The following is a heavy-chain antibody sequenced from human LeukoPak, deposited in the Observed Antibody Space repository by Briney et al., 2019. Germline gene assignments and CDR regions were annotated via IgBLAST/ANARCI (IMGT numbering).Heavy chain of an antibody. CDR3: ARDSGTTGEVKFDP. CDR2: IYYSGST. D-gene: IGHD3-10*01. V-gene: IGHV4-59*12. Sequence: SETLSLTCTVSGGSISSYYWSWIRQPPGKGLEWIGYIYYSGSTNYNPSLKSRVTISVDMSKNQFPLKLSSVTAADTAVYYCARDSGTTGEVKFDPWGQGTLVTVSS. CDR1: GGSISSYY. J-gene: IGHJ5*02.